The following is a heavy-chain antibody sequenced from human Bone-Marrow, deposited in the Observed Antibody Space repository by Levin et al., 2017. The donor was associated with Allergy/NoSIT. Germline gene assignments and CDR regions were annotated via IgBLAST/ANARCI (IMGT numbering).Heavy chain of an antibody. J-gene: IGHJ4*02. Sequence: AGESLKISCKASGDIFSTLAVNWVRQAPGQGLEWMGGIIGMSVTAEYAQKFQGRVTITSDDSTGAAYMELHSLRSDDTATYFCNILSPEGDSWGQGTLVTVSS. CDR3: NILSPEGDS. V-gene: IGHV1-69*01. CDR2: IIGMSVTA. D-gene: IGHD2-21*01. CDR1: GDIFSTLA.